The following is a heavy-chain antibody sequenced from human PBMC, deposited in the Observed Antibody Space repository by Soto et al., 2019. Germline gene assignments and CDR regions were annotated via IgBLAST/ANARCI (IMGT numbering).Heavy chain of an antibody. D-gene: IGHD6-19*01. J-gene: IGHJ4*02. V-gene: IGHV1-18*01. CDR1: GYTFTSYG. Sequence: GASVKVSCKASGYTFTSYGIAWVRQAPGQGLEWMGWVSTYNGNTNYAQRLQGRITMTTDSSTSTAYMELRSLRSDDTAVYYCARDEAVAGTRWFDYWGQGTLVTVSS. CDR3: ARDEAVAGTRWFDY. CDR2: VSTYNGNT.